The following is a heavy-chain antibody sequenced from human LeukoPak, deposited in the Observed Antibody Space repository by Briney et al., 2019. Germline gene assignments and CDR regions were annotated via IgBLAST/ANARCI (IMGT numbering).Heavy chain of an antibody. J-gene: IGHJ3*02. CDR3: AREPEAFDI. CDR2: IIPIFGTA. V-gene: IGHV1-69*13. Sequence: SVKVSCKASGYTFTGYYMHWVRQAPGQGLEWMGGIIPIFGTANYAQKFQGRVTITADESTSTAYMELSSLRSEDTAVYYCAREPEAFDIWGQGTMVTVSS. CDR1: GYTFTGYY.